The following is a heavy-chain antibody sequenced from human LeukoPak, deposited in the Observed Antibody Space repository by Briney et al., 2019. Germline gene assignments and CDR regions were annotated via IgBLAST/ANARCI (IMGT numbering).Heavy chain of an antibody. CDR2: IYYSGST. V-gene: IGHV4-39*01. CDR3: ARHSTPGTTLTWFDP. Sequence: SETLSLTCTVSGGSISSSSYYWGWIRQPPGKGLEWIGSIYYSGSTYYHPSLKSRVTISVDTSNDQFSLKLSSVTAADTAVYYCARHSTPGTTLTWFDPWGQGTLVTVSS. CDR1: GGSISSSSYY. D-gene: IGHD1-1*01. J-gene: IGHJ5*02.